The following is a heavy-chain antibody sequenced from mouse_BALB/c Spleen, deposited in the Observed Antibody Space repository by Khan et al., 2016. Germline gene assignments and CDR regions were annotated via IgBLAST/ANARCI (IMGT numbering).Heavy chain of an antibody. Sequence: VQLKQSGAELVKPGASVKLSCTVSGFNIKDTYIHWVKQRPEQGLAWIGRIDPADDNTRYDPKFQGKATITADTSSNTAYLQLSSLTSEDTAVYYCARGVYDYGFAYWGQGTLVTVSA. CDR1: GFNIKDTY. V-gene: IGHV14-3*02. J-gene: IGHJ3*01. CDR2: IDPADDNT. CDR3: ARGVYDYGFAY. D-gene: IGHD2-4*01.